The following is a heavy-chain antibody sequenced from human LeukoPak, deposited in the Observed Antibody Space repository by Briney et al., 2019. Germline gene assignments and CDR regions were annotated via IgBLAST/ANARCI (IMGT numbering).Heavy chain of an antibody. CDR3: ARTTTYYDILTGYSTGWFDP. V-gene: IGHV4-28*06. CDR2: IYYSGST. J-gene: IGHJ5*02. Sequence: SDTLSLTCAVSGYSISSSNWWGWIRQPPGKGLEWIGYIYYSGSTNYNPSLKSRVTMSVDTSKNQFSLKLSSVTALDTAVYYCARTTTYYDILTGYSTGWFDPWGQGTLVTVSS. D-gene: IGHD3-9*01. CDR1: GYSISSSNW.